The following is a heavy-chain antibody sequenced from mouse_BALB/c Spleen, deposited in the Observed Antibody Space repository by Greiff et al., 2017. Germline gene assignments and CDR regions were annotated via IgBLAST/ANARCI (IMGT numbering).Heavy chain of an antibody. CDR3: ARGYYYGSSYPYYAMDY. J-gene: IGHJ4*01. CDR2: IYPYNGGT. D-gene: IGHD1-1*01. V-gene: IGHV1S29*02. Sequence: VQLKESGPELVKPGASVKISCKASGYTFTDYNMHWVKQSHGKSLEWIGYIYPYNGGTGYNQKFKSKATLTVDNSSSTAYMELRSLTSEDSAVYYCARGYYYGSSYPYYAMDYWGQGTSVTVSS. CDR1: GYTFTDYN.